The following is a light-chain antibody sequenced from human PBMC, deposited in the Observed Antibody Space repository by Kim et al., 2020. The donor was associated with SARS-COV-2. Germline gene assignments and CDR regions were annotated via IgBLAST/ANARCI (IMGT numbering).Light chain of an antibody. CDR3: QKYNSVPFT. CDR2: AAS. V-gene: IGKV1-27*01. CDR1: QGFSNY. Sequence: DIQMTQSPSSLSASVGDRVTITCRASQGFSNYLAWYQQKPGKVPKLLIYAASTLQSGVPSRFSGSGSGTHFTLTISSLQPEDVATYYCQKYNSVPFTFGPGTKVDIK. J-gene: IGKJ3*01.